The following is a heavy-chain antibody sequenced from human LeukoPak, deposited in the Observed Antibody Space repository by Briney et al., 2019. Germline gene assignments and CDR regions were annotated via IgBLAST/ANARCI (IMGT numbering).Heavy chain of an antibody. CDR1: GLTLSSYA. Sequence: GGSLRLSCAASGLTLSSYAMSWGRQGPGKGLEWVSAISVSGNTYHADSVKGRFTISRDNSKNTLYLQMNSLTAEDTSVYYCAKSEEYYYDSSGYYYFDYWGQGTLVTVSS. CDR2: ISVSGNT. CDR3: AKSEEYYYDSSGYYYFDY. J-gene: IGHJ4*02. V-gene: IGHV3-23*01. D-gene: IGHD3-22*01.